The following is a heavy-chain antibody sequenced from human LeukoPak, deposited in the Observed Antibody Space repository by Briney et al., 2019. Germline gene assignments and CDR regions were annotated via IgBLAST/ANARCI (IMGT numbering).Heavy chain of an antibody. V-gene: IGHV1-69*04. Sequence: SVKVSCKASGGTFSSYAISWVRQAPGQGLEWMGRIIPILGIANYAQKFQGRVTITADKSTSTAYMELSSLRSEDTAVYYCASGPPLNWFDPWGQGTLVTVSS. CDR1: GGTFSSYA. CDR2: IIPILGIA. CDR3: ASGPPLNWFDP. J-gene: IGHJ5*02.